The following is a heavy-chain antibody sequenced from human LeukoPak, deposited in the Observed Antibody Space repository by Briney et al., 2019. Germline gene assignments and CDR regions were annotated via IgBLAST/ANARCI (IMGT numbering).Heavy chain of an antibody. Sequence: GGSLRLSCAASGFTFSSYWMSWVRQAPGKGLEWVANINQDSSEKYYVDSVKGRFTISRDNAKNSLYLHLNTLRPEDTAVYYCVQGWRDNWGQGTLVTVSS. J-gene: IGHJ4*02. CDR2: INQDSSEK. CDR1: GFTFSSYW. D-gene: IGHD2-15*01. V-gene: IGHV3-7*01. CDR3: VQGWRDN.